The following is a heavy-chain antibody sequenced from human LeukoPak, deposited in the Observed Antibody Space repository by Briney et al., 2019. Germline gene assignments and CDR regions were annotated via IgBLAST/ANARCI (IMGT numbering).Heavy chain of an antibody. D-gene: IGHD2-21*02. CDR2: IYYSGST. Sequence: PSETLSLTCTLSRGSTSSYYWSWIRQPPGRGLERIGYIYYSGSTNYNPSLKSRVTISVDTSKNQFSLKLSSVTAADTAVYYCARAALVTMLDVWGQGTTVTVSS. CDR1: RGSTSSYY. J-gene: IGHJ6*02. CDR3: ARAALVTMLDV. V-gene: IGHV4-59*01.